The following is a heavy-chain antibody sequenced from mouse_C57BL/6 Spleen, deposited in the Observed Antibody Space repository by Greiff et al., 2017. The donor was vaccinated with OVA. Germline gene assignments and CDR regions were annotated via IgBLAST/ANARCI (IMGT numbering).Heavy chain of an antibody. V-gene: IGHV2-2*01. CDR1: GFSLTSYG. CDR3: ARTSSGYWFAY. CDR2: IWSGGST. J-gene: IGHJ3*01. Sequence: VKLMESGPGLVQPSQSLSITCTVSGFSLTSYGVHWVRQSPGKGLEWLGVIWSGGSTDYNAAFISRLSISKDNSKSHVFFKMNSLQADDTAIYYCARTSSGYWFAYWGQGTLVTVSA. D-gene: IGHD3-2*02.